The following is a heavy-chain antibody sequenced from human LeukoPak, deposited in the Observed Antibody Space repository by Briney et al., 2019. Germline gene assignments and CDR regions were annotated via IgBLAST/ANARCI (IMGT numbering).Heavy chain of an antibody. Sequence: SETLSLTCTVSGGSISSYYWSWIRQPPGKGLEWIGYIYYSGSTNYNPSLKSRVTISADTSKSQFSLKLSSVTAADTAVYYCARGPTILRGVPFDYWGQGTLVTVSS. J-gene: IGHJ4*02. CDR3: ARGPTILRGVPFDY. CDR1: GGSISSYY. V-gene: IGHV4-59*01. D-gene: IGHD3-10*01. CDR2: IYYSGST.